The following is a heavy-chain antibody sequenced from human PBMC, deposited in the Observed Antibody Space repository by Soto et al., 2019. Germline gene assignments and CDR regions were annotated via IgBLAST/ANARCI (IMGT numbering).Heavy chain of an antibody. V-gene: IGHV3-23*01. CDR2: FSAGT. Sequence: PGGSLRLSCAASGFIFSSYAMTWVRQAPGKGLEWVSTFSAGTHYADSVKGRFTLSRDNSKNTCYLQMNSLRVEDTAVYYCAKDLYCTSASCSKSYDYWGRGTVVTVSS. CDR3: AKDLYCTSASCSKSYDY. J-gene: IGHJ4*02. CDR1: GFIFSSYA. D-gene: IGHD2-15*01.